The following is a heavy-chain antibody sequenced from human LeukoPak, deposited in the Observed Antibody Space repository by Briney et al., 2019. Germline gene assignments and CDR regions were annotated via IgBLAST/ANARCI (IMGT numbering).Heavy chain of an antibody. Sequence: SETLSLTCAVYGGSFSGYYWSWIRQPPGKGLEWIGEINHSGSTNYNPSLKSRVTISVDTSKNQFSLKLSSVTAADTAVYYCARDRQWLVHWGQGTLDTVSS. CDR3: ARDRQWLVH. CDR1: GGSFSGYY. D-gene: IGHD6-19*01. J-gene: IGHJ4*02. V-gene: IGHV4-34*01. CDR2: INHSGST.